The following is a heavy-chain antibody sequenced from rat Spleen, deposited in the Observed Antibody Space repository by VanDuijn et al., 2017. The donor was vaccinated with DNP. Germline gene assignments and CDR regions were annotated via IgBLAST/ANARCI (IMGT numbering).Heavy chain of an antibody. V-gene: IGHV4-2*01. CDR2: INKDSSTI. D-gene: IGHD2-2*01. CDR3: VREDKGVDA. Sequence: EVKLVESGGGLVQPGRSLKLSCAASGFNFNDYWMGWVRQAPGKGLERIGQINKDSSTINYIPSLKEKITISRDNVQNTLYLQMSKVGSEDTAIYYCVREDKGVDAWGQGTSVTVSS. J-gene: IGHJ4*01. CDR1: GFNFNDYW.